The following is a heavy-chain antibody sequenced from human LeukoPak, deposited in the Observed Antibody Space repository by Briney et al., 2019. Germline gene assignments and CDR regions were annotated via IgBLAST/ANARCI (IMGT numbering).Heavy chain of an antibody. CDR2: ISSSTSYI. V-gene: IGHV3-21*01. CDR3: ARAGGSTVSHSDY. D-gene: IGHD4-17*01. J-gene: IGHJ4*02. Sequence: GGSLRLSCAASGFTFSSYSMNWNRQAPGKGLEGVSSISSSTSYIYYADSVKGRFTISKDNAKNSLYLQMNSLRAEDTAVYYCARAGGSTVSHSDYWGQGTLVTVSS. CDR1: GFTFSSYS.